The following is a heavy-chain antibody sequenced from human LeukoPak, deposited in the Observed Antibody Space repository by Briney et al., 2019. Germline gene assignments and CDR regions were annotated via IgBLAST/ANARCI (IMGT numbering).Heavy chain of an antibody. CDR1: GGTFSNFA. CDR2: IIPMLGTA. Sequence: SVKVSCKTSGGTFSNFAIVWVRQAPGQGLEWMGGIIPMLGTAHYAQRFQGRLTITADESTTTAYMELASLRFEDTAIYYCARVRFRTYYYDSSGQPVEAWGQGTLVTVSS. D-gene: IGHD3-22*01. J-gene: IGHJ5*02. CDR3: ARVRFRTYYYDSSGQPVEA. V-gene: IGHV1-69*13.